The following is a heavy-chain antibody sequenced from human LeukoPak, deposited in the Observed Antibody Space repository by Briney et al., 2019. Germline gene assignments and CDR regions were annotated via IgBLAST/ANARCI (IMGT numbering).Heavy chain of an antibody. CDR3: ARDRGVVVPAAIGY. CDR1: GFTFSSYG. CDR2: IWYDGSNK. J-gene: IGHJ4*02. D-gene: IGHD2-2*02. Sequence: GGSLRHSCAASGFTFSSYGMHWVRQAPGKGLEWVAVIWYDGSNKYYADSVKGRFTISRDNSKNTLYLQMNSLRAEDTAVYYCARDRGVVVPAAIGYWGQGTLVTVSS. V-gene: IGHV3-33*01.